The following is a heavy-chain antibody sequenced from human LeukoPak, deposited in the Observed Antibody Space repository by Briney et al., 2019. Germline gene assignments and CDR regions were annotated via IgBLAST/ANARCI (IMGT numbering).Heavy chain of an antibody. CDR3: AKDHGSGSYYNLPDY. Sequence: GGALTLSRACCGFIFSRYCMSWVGQAGAKGLEGVGGIGISGGTTYYADSVKGRFTISRDNSKTTLYLQMNSLRAEDTAFYYCAKDHGSGSYYNLPDYWGQGTLVTVSS. CDR2: IGISGGTT. V-gene: IGHV3-23*01. CDR1: GFIFSRYC. D-gene: IGHD3-10*01. J-gene: IGHJ4*02.